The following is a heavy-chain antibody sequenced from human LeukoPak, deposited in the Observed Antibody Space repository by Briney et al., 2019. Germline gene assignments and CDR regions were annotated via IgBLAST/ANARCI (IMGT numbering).Heavy chain of an antibody. D-gene: IGHD3-22*01. CDR3: ARDSRITMIMGYEDY. V-gene: IGHV3-30*02. Sequence: GGSLRLSCAASGFTFSYYGMHWVRQAPGKGLEWVAFIRSDGSNKYHADFVKGRFTISRDNSKNTLYLQMNSLRAEDTAIYYCARDSRITMIMGYEDYWGQGTLVTVSS. CDR1: GFTFSYYG. J-gene: IGHJ4*02. CDR2: IRSDGSNK.